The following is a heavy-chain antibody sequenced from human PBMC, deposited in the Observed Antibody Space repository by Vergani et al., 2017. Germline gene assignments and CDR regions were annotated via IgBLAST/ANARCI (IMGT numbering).Heavy chain of an antibody. V-gene: IGHV3-30*02. Sequence: QVQLVESGGGVVQPGGSLRLSCAASGFTFSSYGMHWVRQAPGKGLEWVAFIRYDGSNKYYADSVKGRFTISRDNSKNTLYLQMNSLRAEDTAVYYCASLTYYDFWSGHYFDYWGQGTLVTVSS. D-gene: IGHD3-3*01. CDR1: GFTFSSYG. CDR2: IRYDGSNK. J-gene: IGHJ4*02. CDR3: ASLTYYDFWSGHYFDY.